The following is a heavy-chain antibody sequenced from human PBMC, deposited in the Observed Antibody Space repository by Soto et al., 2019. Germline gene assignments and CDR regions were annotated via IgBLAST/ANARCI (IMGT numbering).Heavy chain of an antibody. CDR3: ARVYYDSSGYYHYYFDY. CDR1: GGSISSGGYY. J-gene: IGHJ4*02. CDR2: IYYSGST. Sequence: SETLSLTCTVSGGSISSGGYYWSWIRQHPGKGLEWIGYIYYSGSTYYNPSLKSRVTISVDTSKNQFSLKLSSVTAADTAVYYCARVYYDSSGYYHYYFDYWGPGTLVTLSS. V-gene: IGHV4-31*03. D-gene: IGHD3-22*01.